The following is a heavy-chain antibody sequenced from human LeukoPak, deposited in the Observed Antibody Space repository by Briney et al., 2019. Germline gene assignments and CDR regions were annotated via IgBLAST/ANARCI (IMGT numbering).Heavy chain of an antibody. CDR2: IYYSGST. CDR1: GGSISSGGYY. Sequence: SETLSLTCTVSGGSISSGGYYWSWIRQHPGKGLEWIGYIYYSGSTYYNPSLKSRVTISVDTSKNQFSLKLSSVTAADTAVYYCARDHKRNYYDSSLNPTDAFDIWGQGTMVTVSS. J-gene: IGHJ3*02. D-gene: IGHD3-22*01. V-gene: IGHV4-31*03. CDR3: ARDHKRNYYDSSLNPTDAFDI.